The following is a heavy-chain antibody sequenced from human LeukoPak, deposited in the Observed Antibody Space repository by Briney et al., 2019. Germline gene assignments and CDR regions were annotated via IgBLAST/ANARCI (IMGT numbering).Heavy chain of an antibody. Sequence: GESLKISCKGSGNSFTNYWIGWVRQMPGKGLDWMGIIYPADSDTRYSPSFQGQVTISADKSITTAYLQWSSLKASDTAMYYCARGTLPLGYFDLWGRGTLVTVSS. V-gene: IGHV5-51*01. CDR3: ARGTLPLGYFDL. D-gene: IGHD1-26*01. CDR2: IYPADSDT. J-gene: IGHJ2*01. CDR1: GNSFTNYW.